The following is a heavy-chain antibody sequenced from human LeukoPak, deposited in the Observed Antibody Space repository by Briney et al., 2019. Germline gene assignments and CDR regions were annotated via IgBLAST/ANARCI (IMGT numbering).Heavy chain of an antibody. CDR1: GSMFSNYD. CDR3: AGGRGYIYGSDY. V-gene: IGHV3-64*01. CDR2: ISADGGST. D-gene: IGHD5-18*01. Sequence: GGSLRLSCAASGSMFSNYDMHWVRQAPGKGLEYVSHISADGGSTYYAISVKGRFTISRDSSKNTLYLQTGSLRAEDMAVYYCAGGRGYIYGSDYWGQGTLVTVSS. J-gene: IGHJ4*02.